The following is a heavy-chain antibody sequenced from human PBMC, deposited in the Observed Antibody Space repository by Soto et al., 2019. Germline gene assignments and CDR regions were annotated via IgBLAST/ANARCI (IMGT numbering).Heavy chain of an antibody. CDR1: GFTFSSYG. J-gene: IGHJ4*02. CDR3: AKGLPGDIVLVPAGMPFDY. D-gene: IGHD2-2*01. CDR2: ISYDGSNK. V-gene: IGHV3-30*18. Sequence: PGGSLRLSCAASGFTFSSYGMHWVRQAPGKGLEWVAVISYDGSNKYYADSVKGRFTISRDNSKNTLYLQMNSLRAEDTAVYYCAKGLPGDIVLVPAGMPFDYWGQGTLVTVSS.